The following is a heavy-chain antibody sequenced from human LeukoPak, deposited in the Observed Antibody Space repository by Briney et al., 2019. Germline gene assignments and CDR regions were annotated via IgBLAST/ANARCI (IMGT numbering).Heavy chain of an antibody. CDR2: FDLEDGET. J-gene: IGHJ4*02. Sequence: GASVKVSCKVSGYTLTELSMHWVRQAPGKGLEWMGGFDLEDGETIYAQKFQGRVTMTEDTSTDTAYMELSSLRSEDTAVYYCATGYYYDSRYFDYWGQGTLVTVSS. D-gene: IGHD3-22*01. V-gene: IGHV1-24*01. CDR3: ATGYYYDSRYFDY. CDR1: GYTLTELS.